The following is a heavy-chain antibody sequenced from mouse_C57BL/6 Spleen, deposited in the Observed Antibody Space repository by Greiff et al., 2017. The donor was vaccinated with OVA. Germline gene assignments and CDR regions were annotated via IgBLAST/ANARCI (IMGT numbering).Heavy chain of an antibody. V-gene: IGHV1-69*01. J-gene: IGHJ1*03. CDR3: ARGLITTVVARYFDV. CDR1: GYTFTSYW. D-gene: IGHD1-1*01. Sequence: QVQLKQPGAELVMPGASVKLSCKASGYTFTSYWMHWVKQRPGQGLEWIGEIDPSDSYTNYNQKFKGKSTLTVDKSSSTAYMQLSSLTSEDSAVYYCARGLITTVVARYFDVWGTGTTVTVSS. CDR2: IDPSDSYT.